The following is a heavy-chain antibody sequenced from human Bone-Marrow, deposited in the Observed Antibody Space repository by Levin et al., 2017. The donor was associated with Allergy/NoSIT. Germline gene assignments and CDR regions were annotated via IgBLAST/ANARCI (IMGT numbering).Heavy chain of an antibody. CDR1: GFTVSSNY. J-gene: IGHJ4*02. V-gene: IGHV3-66*01. CDR2: IYGGGTT. Sequence: GESLKISCAASGFTVSSNYMSWVRQAPGKGLEWVSVIYGGGTTNYADSVKGRFTISRDNSENTLFLQMNSLRAEDTAVYYCASRYSSSWYGYWGQGTLVTVSS. CDR3: ASRYSSSWYGY. D-gene: IGHD6-13*01.